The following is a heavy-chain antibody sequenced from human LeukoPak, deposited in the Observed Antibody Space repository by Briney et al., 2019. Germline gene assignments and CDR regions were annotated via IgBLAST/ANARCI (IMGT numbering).Heavy chain of an antibody. V-gene: IGHV1-18*04. CDR2: ISAYNGNI. D-gene: IGHD2-2*01. J-gene: IGHJ4*02. CDR3: ARDRGTYCSSTSCYPMGY. Sequence: ASVKVSCKASGYTFTSYGISWVRQAPGQGLEWMGWISAYNGNINYAQKLQGRVTMTTDTSTSTAYMELRSLRSDDTAVYYCARDRGTYCSSTSCYPMGYWGQGTLVTVSS. CDR1: GYTFTSYG.